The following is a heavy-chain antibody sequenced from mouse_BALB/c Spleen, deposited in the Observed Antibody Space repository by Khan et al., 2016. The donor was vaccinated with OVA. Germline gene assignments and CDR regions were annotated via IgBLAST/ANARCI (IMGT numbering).Heavy chain of an antibody. CDR3: AKKNGSDFDY. D-gene: IGHD1-1*01. V-gene: IGHV1-20*02. CDR2: INPHIGET. Sequence: VRLQQSGPELVKPGASVKISCKASGYSFTGYFMNWVMQCHGKSLEWIGRINPHIGETFYNQKFTGKATLTVDESSSTAHMELRSLASEDSAVYYCAKKNGSDFDYWGQGTTLTVSS. CDR1: GYSFTGYF. J-gene: IGHJ2*01.